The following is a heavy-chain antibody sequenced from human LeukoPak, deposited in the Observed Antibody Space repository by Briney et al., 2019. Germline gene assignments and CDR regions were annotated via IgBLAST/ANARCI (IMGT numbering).Heavy chain of an antibody. CDR3: ARGKIVLLWFGESYSTKHNWFDP. D-gene: IGHD3-10*01. Sequence: SETLSLTCAVYGGSFSGYYWSWIRQPPGKGLEWIGEINHSGSTNYNPSLKSRVTISVDTSKNQFSLKLSSVTAADTAVYYCARGKIVLLWFGESYSTKHNWFDPWGQGTLVTVSS. CDR1: GGSFSGYY. CDR2: INHSGST. J-gene: IGHJ5*02. V-gene: IGHV4-34*01.